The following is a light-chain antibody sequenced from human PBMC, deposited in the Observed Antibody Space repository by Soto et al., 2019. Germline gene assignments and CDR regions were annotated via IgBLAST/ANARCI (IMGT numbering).Light chain of an antibody. V-gene: IGKV3D-15*01. Sequence: EKVMPHFPATLSVSQGDRATLSCRAIQSVAKDLAWYQQKPGQPPRLLIYDASTRATGIPARFSGSQSGTEFTLTISSLLSEDFAVYFCQQYNNWPLTFGGGTKVETK. CDR3: QQYNNWPLT. CDR1: QSVAKD. CDR2: DAS. J-gene: IGKJ4*01.